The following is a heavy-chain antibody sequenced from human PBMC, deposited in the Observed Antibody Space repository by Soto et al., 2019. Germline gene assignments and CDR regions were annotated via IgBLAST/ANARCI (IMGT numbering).Heavy chain of an antibody. CDR2: IYYSGST. CDR3: AREPFP. Sequence: QVHLQESGPGLVKPSQTLSLTCTVSGRSISSGGYYWNWIRQHPGKGLEWIGYIYYSGSTSYNPSLKSRVTISVDTSKNHFSLKLSSVTAADTAVYYCAREPFPWGQGTLVTVSS. V-gene: IGHV4-31*03. CDR1: GRSISSGGYY. J-gene: IGHJ5*02.